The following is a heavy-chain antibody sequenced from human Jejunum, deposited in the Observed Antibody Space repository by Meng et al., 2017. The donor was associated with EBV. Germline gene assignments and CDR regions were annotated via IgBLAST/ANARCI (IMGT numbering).Heavy chain of an antibody. D-gene: IGHD1-26*01. CDR3: ARELGGRFNY. CDR2: INPGTGGR. CDR1: GYIFADFG. V-gene: IGHV1-3*01. J-gene: IGHJ4*01. Sequence: VAAGAEFKDSGASVKLSSKSSGYIFADFGLHWLRQAPGQRPEWMTWINPGTGGRQFSHKFQCRVTITSDTSASTVYMELSGLRSEDTAMYYCARELGGRFNYWGQGTLVTVSS.